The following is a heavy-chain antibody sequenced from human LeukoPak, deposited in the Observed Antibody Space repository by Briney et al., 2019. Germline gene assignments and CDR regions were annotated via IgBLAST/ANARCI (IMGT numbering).Heavy chain of an antibody. J-gene: IGHJ4*02. CDR2: IYYSGST. CDR1: GGSISSYY. V-gene: IGHV4-59*01. D-gene: IGHD3-10*01. CDR3: ARESGDITMVRGAYKIHEYYFDY. Sequence: PSETLSLTCTVSGGSISSYYWSWIRQPPGKGLEWIGYIYYSGSTNYNPSLKSRVTISVDTSKNQFSLKLSSVTAADTAVYYCARESGDITMVRGAYKIHEYYFDYWGQGTLVTVSS.